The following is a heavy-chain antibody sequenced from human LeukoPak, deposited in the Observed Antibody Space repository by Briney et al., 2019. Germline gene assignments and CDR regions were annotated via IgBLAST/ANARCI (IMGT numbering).Heavy chain of an antibody. CDR2: ISSSSSTI. CDR3: ARDLSRYYYGSAYYYMDV. J-gene: IGHJ6*03. V-gene: IGHV3-48*01. CDR1: RFTFSSYS. D-gene: IGHD3-10*01. Sequence: GGSLRLSCAASRFTFSSYSMNWVRQAPGKGLEWVSYISSSSSTIYYADSVKGRFTISRDNAKNSLYLQMNSLRAEDTAVYYCARDLSRYYYGSAYYYMDVWGKGTTVTVSS.